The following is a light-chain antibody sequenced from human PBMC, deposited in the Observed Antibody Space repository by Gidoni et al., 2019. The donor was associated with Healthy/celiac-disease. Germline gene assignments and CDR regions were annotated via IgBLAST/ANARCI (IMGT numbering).Light chain of an antibody. Sequence: DIVLTQSPATLSLSPGDRATPACRASQSLSSYFAWYQQKHGQSPRLLIYDASNRATGIPARFSGSGSGTDFTLTSSSLEPDDFADYYWHQRSNWPFTFXPXTKVXIK. CDR2: DAS. V-gene: IGKV3-11*01. J-gene: IGKJ3*01. CDR1: QSLSSY. CDR3: HQRSNWPFT.